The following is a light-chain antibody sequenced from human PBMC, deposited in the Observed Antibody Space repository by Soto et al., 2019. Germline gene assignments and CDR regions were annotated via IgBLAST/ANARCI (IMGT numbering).Light chain of an antibody. J-gene: IGLJ1*01. CDR1: SSDIGGYKY. CDR2: EVS. V-gene: IGLV2-14*01. CDR3: SSYTSSPTVV. Sequence: QSALTQPASVSGSPGQSITISCTGTSSDIGGYKYVSWYQQHPGKAPKLMIYEVSYRPSGVSVRFSGSKSGNTASLTISGLQAEDEAHYYCSSYTSSPTVVFATGTKLTVL.